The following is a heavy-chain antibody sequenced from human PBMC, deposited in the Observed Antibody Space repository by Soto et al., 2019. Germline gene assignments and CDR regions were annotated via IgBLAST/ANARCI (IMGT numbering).Heavy chain of an antibody. CDR2: IYYSGST. Sequence: DTLSLTFTVSGGSVSSVSYYWSWIRQPPGKGLELIGYIYYSGSTNYNPSLKSRVTISVDTSKKQFSLKLSSVTAADTAVYYCASDRGTPATHYFDXWGQGTLVTVSX. V-gene: IGHV4-61*01. CDR3: ASDRGTPATHYFDX. CDR1: GGSVSSVSYY. D-gene: IGHD3-10*01. J-gene: IGHJ4*02.